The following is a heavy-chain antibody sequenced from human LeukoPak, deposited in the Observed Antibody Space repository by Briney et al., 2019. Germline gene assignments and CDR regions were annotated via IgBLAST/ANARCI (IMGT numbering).Heavy chain of an antibody. CDR2: IYYSGST. D-gene: IGHD3-10*01. CDR1: GGSISSSSYY. V-gene: IGHV4-39*01. CDR3: ARLGFGEYYFDY. Sequence: KPSETPSLTCTVSGGSISSSSYYWGWIRQPPGKGLGWIGSIYYSGSTYYNPSLKSRVTISVDTSKIQFSLKLSSVTAADTAVYYCARLGFGEYYFDYWGQGTLVTVSS. J-gene: IGHJ4*02.